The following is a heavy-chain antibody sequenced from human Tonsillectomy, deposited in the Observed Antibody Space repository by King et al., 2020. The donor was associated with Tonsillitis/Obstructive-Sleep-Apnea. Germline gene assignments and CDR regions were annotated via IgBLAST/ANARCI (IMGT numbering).Heavy chain of an antibody. Sequence: VQLVESGGGLVQPGGSLRLSCAASGFTFSSYWMSWVRQAPGKGLEWVANIKQDGSEKYYVDSVKGRFTISRDNAKNSLYLQMNSLRAEDTAVYYCARVPVYCSSTSCYGRGKADYWGQGTLVTVSS. V-gene: IGHV3-7*01. D-gene: IGHD2-2*01. CDR1: GFTFSSYW. CDR3: ARVPVYCSSTSCYGRGKADY. J-gene: IGHJ4*02. CDR2: IKQDGSEK.